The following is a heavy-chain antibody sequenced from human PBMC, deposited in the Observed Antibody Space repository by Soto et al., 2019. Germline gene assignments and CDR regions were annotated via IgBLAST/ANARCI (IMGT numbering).Heavy chain of an antibody. CDR1: GFTFCSYW. Sequence: PGGSLRLSCAASGFTFCSYWMSWVRQAPGKGLEWVANIKEDGSEKYYVDSVKGRLTISRDNAKNSLYVQVNSLRVEDTAVYYCVRGGIGYCSGGSCYYTAFDIWGPGTMVTVSS. CDR3: VRGGIGYCSGGSCYYTAFDI. J-gene: IGHJ3*02. V-gene: IGHV3-7*01. CDR2: IKEDGSEK. D-gene: IGHD2-15*01.